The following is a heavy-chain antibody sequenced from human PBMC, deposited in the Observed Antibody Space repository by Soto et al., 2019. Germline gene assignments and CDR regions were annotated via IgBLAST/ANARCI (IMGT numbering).Heavy chain of an antibody. CDR1: GFAFSNYA. D-gene: IGHD6-6*01. V-gene: IGHV3-23*01. Sequence: VQLLESGGGLVQPGGSLRLSCAASGFAFSNYAMQWVRQAPGKGLEWVSSISTSIDATYYADSVKGRFTISRDDSKNTLYLQMNSMRAEDSAVYYGAKDRTVAARNFDYWGQGTQVTVSS. CDR3: AKDRTVAARNFDY. CDR2: ISTSIDAT. J-gene: IGHJ4*02.